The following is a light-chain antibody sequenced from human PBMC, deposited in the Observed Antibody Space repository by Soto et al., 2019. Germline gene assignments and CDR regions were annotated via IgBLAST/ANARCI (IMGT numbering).Light chain of an antibody. CDR2: DAS. V-gene: IGKV3-11*01. J-gene: IGKJ4*01. CDR1: QSVRNY. CDR3: QQRSDWPLT. Sequence: DIVVTQSPATLSLSPGERATLPCRASQSVRNYLAWYQQKPGQAPRLLIYDASKRATGIPARFSGSGSGTDFNLTISSLEPEDFAVYYCQQRSDWPLTFGGGTKVEI.